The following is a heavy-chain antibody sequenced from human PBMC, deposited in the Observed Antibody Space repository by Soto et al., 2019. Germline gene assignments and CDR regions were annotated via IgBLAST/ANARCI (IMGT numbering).Heavy chain of an antibody. CDR1: GYTFTSYA. V-gene: IGHV1-3*01. D-gene: IGHD2-21*01. Sequence: ASVKVSRKASGYTFTSYAMHWVRQAPGQRLEWMGWINAGNGNTKYSQKFQGRVTITRDTSASTAYMELSSLRSEDTAVYYCARGVVSYSAKYDAAFDIWGQGTMVTVSS. CDR2: INAGNGNT. CDR3: ARGVVSYSAKYDAAFDI. J-gene: IGHJ3*02.